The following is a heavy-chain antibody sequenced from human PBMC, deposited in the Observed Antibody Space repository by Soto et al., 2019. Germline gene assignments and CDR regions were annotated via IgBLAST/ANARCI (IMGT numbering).Heavy chain of an antibody. CDR1: GFTFSSYA. Sequence: EVQLLESGGGLVQPGGSLRLSCAASGFTFSSYAMSWVRQAPGKGLEWVSAISGSGGSTYYADSVKGRFTISRDNPKSTLDLQMNSLRAEDTAVYYCAGQWLEIKSPIDYGGQGSLVTFCS. CDR3: AGQWLEIKSPIDY. D-gene: IGHD6-19*01. V-gene: IGHV3-23*01. J-gene: IGHJ4*02. CDR2: ISGSGGST.